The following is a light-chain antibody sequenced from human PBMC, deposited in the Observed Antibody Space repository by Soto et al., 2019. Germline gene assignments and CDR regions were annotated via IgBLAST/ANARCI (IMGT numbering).Light chain of an antibody. CDR2: EVS. CDR1: SSDVGGYNY. J-gene: IGLJ1*01. CDR3: RSFTSSSTYV. Sequence: QSALTQPASVSGSPGQSITISCTGTSSDVGGYNYVYWYQQHPGKAPKLMIYEVSNRPSGVSYRFSASKSGNTASLTISGLQAEDEADYYCRSFTSSSTYVFGNGTKVTVL. V-gene: IGLV2-14*01.